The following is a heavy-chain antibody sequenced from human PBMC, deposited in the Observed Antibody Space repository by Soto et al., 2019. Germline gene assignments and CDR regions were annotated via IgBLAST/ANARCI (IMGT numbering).Heavy chain of an antibody. CDR1: GFTFGTYT. V-gene: IGHV3-21*01. Sequence: EVQLVESGGGLVKPGGSLRLSCISSGFTFGTYTMNWVRQAPGKGLEWVSGIRGFSPYTFYAESVRGRFAISRVNAKNSLYLQMNSLRAEDTAVYYCARDRGYDAHDYYYNAMDVWGQGTTVTVSS. J-gene: IGHJ6*02. CDR2: IRGFSPYT. CDR3: ARDRGYDAHDYYYNAMDV. D-gene: IGHD2-15*01.